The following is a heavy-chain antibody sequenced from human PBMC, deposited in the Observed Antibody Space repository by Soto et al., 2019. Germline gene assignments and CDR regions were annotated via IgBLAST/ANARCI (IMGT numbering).Heavy chain of an antibody. CDR1: GFTFGGSA. D-gene: IGHD6-19*01. J-gene: IGHJ4*02. Sequence: SGGSLRLSCAASGFTFGGSAMHWVRQASGKGLEWVGHIRSKTNSYATAYAESVKGRFTISRDDSMNTAYLQMNSLKTEDTAVYFCTRQTDAVQWLVVPTDYNFDYWGQGTLVTVS. CDR3: TRQTDAVQWLVVPTDYNFDY. V-gene: IGHV3-73*01. CDR2: IRSKTNSYAT.